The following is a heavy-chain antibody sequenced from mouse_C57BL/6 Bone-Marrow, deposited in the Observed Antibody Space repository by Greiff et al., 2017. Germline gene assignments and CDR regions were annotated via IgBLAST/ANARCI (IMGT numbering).Heavy chain of an antibody. J-gene: IGHJ2*01. V-gene: IGHV1-81*01. CDR2: IYPRSGNT. Sequence: QVQLQQSGAELARPGASVKLSCKASGYTFTSYGISWVKQRTGQGLEWIGEIYPRSGNTYYNEKFKGKATLTADKSSSTAYMELRRLTSEDSAVYFGGGGSSSPYYFDYWGQGTTLTVSS. CDR3: GGGSSSPYYFDY. D-gene: IGHD1-1*01. CDR1: GYTFTSYG.